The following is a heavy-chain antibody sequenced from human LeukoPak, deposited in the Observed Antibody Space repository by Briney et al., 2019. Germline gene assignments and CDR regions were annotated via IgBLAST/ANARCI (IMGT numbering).Heavy chain of an antibody. Sequence: ASVKVSCKASGGTFSSYAISWVRQAPGQGLEWKGGIIPIFGTANYAQKFQGRVTITTDESTSTAYMELSSLRSEDTAVYYCARGSPVDTAMVDYWGQGTLVTVSS. J-gene: IGHJ4*02. D-gene: IGHD5-18*01. CDR3: ARGSPVDTAMVDY. CDR1: GGTFSSYA. V-gene: IGHV1-69*05. CDR2: IIPIFGTA.